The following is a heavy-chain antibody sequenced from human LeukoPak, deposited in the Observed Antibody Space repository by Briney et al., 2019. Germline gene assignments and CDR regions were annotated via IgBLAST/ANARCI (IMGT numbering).Heavy chain of an antibody. Sequence: PGGSLRLSCAASGFTFSSYWMHWVRQAPGKGLVWVSRINTDGSSTSYADSVKGRFTISRDNAKNTLYLQMNSLRAEDTAVYYRARAIFWSGYPYWGQGTLVTVSS. J-gene: IGHJ4*02. V-gene: IGHV3-74*01. CDR2: INTDGSST. CDR3: ARAIFWSGYPY. CDR1: GFTFSSYW. D-gene: IGHD3-3*01.